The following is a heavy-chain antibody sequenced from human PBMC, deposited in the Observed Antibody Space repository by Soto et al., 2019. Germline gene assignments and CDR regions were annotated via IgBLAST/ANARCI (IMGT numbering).Heavy chain of an antibody. V-gene: IGHV4-39*01. CDR3: ARPTGGYNFFDY. D-gene: IGHD5-12*01. J-gene: IGHJ4*02. CDR2: IYYSGST. Sequence: PSGPLSLTCTVSGGSISSSSYYWGWIRQPPGKGLEWIGSIYYSGSTYYNPSLKSRVTISVDTSKNQFSLKLSSVTAADTAVYYCARPTGGYNFFDYWGQGTLVTVSS. CDR1: GGSISSSSYY.